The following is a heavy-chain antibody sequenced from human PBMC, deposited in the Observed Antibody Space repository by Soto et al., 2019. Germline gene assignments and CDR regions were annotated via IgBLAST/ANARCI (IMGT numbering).Heavy chain of an antibody. CDR3: ARAFGFGELLIGGATYGMDV. Sequence: GGSLRLSCAASGFTFSSYGMHWVRQAPGKGLEWVAVIWYDGSNKYYADSVKGRFTISRDNSKNTLYLQMNSLRAEDTAVYYCARAFGFGELLIGGATYGMDVWGQGTTVTVSS. J-gene: IGHJ6*02. V-gene: IGHV3-33*01. CDR2: IWYDGSNK. CDR1: GFTFSSYG. D-gene: IGHD3-10*01.